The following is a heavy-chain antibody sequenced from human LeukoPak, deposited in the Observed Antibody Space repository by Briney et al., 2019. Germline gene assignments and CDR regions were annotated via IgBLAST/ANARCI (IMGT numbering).Heavy chain of an antibody. CDR2: IYYSGST. CDR1: GGSISSSSYY. J-gene: IGHJ4*02. D-gene: IGHD6-19*01. V-gene: IGHV4-39*01. CDR3: ARHPLTDGYSSGWYLSGVLSYFDY. Sequence: SETLSLTCTVSGGSISSSSYYWGWIRQPPGKGLEWIGSIYYSGSTYYNPSLKSRVTISVDTSKNQFSLKLSSVTAADTAVYYCARHPLTDGYSSGWYLSGVLSYFDYWGQGTLVTVSS.